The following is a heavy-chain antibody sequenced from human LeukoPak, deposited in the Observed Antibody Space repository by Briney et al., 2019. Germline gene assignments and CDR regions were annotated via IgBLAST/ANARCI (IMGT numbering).Heavy chain of an antibody. CDR1: GGSIGSSSYY. Sequence: PSETLSLTCTVSGGSIGSSSYYWGWIRQPPGKGLEWIGSIYYSGSTYYNPSLKSRVTISVDTSKNQFSLKLSSVTAADTAAYYCARQDVVVVAATPDVFDYWGQGTLVTVSS. J-gene: IGHJ4*02. D-gene: IGHD2-15*01. CDR3: ARQDVVVVAATPDVFDY. V-gene: IGHV4-39*01. CDR2: IYYSGST.